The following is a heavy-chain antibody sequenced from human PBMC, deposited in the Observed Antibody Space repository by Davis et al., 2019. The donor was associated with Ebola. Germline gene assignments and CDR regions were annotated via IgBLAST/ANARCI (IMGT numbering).Heavy chain of an antibody. Sequence: GESLKISCAASGFTFSGSAMHWVRQAPGKGLEWVGRIRSKANSYATAYAASVKGRFTISRDDSKNTAYLQMNSLKTEDTAVYYCTTQRHGSDDYWGQGTLVTVSS. CDR2: IRSKANSYAT. D-gene: IGHD3-10*01. J-gene: IGHJ4*02. CDR1: GFTFSGSA. CDR3: TTQRHGSDDY. V-gene: IGHV3-73*01.